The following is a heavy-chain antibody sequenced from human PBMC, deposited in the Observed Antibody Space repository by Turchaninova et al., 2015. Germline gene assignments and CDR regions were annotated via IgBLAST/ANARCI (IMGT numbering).Heavy chain of an antibody. J-gene: IGHJ4*02. Sequence: QVQLVQSGADVKKPGASVKVSCKASGYTFSDYSMHWVRQAPGQGLEWRGGINPRTTGTAYAQEFQGGVTMTTDTATRTHFMELGRLKSEDTAVYYCARGGQNSDSDGSAFNHWGQGTLVSVSS. V-gene: IGHV1-46*01. CDR1: GYTFSDYS. CDR3: ARGGQNSDSDGSAFNH. CDR2: INPRTTGT. D-gene: IGHD3-22*01.